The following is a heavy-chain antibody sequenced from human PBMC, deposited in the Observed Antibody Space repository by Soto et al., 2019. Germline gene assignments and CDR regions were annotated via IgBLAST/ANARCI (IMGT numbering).Heavy chain of an antibody. Sequence: LRLSCAASGFTFSSYAMTWVRQAPGKGLEWLSVISSTGSTYFADSVKGRFTISRDNSKNTLSLQMHSLRVDDTAVYYCAKVGSSAWYHNSYFDYWGQGTLVTVSS. V-gene: IGHV3-23*01. CDR3: AKVGSSAWYHNSYFDY. CDR2: ISSTGST. CDR1: GFTFSSYA. J-gene: IGHJ4*02. D-gene: IGHD6-19*01.